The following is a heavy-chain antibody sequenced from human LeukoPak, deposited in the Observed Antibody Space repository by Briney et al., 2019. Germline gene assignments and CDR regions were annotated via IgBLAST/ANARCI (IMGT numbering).Heavy chain of an antibody. CDR1: GGSISSYY. J-gene: IGHJ4*02. Sequence: SETLSLTCTVSGGSISSYYWSWIRQPPGKGLEWIGYIYTSGSTNYNPSLKSRVTISVDTSKNQFSLKLSSVTAADTAVYYCARHPLGGSYLPFFDYWGQGTLVTVSS. CDR3: ARHPLGGSYLPFFDY. CDR2: IYTSGST. V-gene: IGHV4-4*09. D-gene: IGHD1-26*01.